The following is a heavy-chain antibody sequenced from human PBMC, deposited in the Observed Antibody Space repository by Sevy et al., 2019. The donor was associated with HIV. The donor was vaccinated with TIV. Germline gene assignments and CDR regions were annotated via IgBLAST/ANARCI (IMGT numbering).Heavy chain of an antibody. V-gene: IGHV3-7*01. J-gene: IGHJ5*01. Sequence: GGSLRLSCAASGFSFSIYWMSWVRQAPGKGLEWVASTKEDGSERKYVDSVKGRFIISRDNAKNALYLQMNSLRAEDTAVYYCVRDFDKDDSGYSDWLHSWGQGTLVTVSS. CDR2: TKEDGSER. CDR3: VRDFDKDDSGYSDWLHS. CDR1: GFSFSIYW. D-gene: IGHD3-22*01.